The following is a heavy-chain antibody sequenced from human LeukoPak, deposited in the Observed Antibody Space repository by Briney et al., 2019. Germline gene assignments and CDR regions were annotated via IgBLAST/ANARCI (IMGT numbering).Heavy chain of an antibody. CDR3: ARVEGSGWSKLCDY. CDR2: ISSSGSTI. Sequence: GGSLRLSCAASGFTFSSYEMNWVRQAPGKGLEWVSYISSSGSTIYYADSVKGRFTISRDNAKNSLYLQMNSLRAEDTAVYYCARVEGSGWSKLCDYWGQGTLVTVSS. D-gene: IGHD6-19*01. J-gene: IGHJ4*02. CDR1: GFTFSSYE. V-gene: IGHV3-48*03.